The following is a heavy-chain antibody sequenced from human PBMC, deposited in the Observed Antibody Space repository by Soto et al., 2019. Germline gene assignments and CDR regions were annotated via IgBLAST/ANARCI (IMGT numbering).Heavy chain of an antibody. CDR1: GFPFNTYW. CDR2: ISGDGSTT. D-gene: IGHD3-9*01. Sequence: QLLESGGGLVQPGGSLRLSCAASGFPFNTYWMHWVRHTPGKGLDWVSRISGDGSTTYYADSVTGRFTGSRDNAKNTLYLHMSGLRAEDTAVYFCAREYYGLLTGYYNDFWGQGTLVSVSS. CDR3: AREYYGLLTGYYNDF. V-gene: IGHV3-74*01. J-gene: IGHJ4*02.